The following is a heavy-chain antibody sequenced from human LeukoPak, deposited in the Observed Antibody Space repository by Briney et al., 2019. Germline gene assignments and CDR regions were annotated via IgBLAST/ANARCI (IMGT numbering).Heavy chain of an antibody. V-gene: IGHV3-74*01. J-gene: IGHJ4*02. Sequence: QPGGSLRLSCAASGFTFSSYWMHWVRQAPGKGLVWVSRINSDGSSTTYGDSVKGRFTISRDNAKNTLYMYIHSLRAEDTAVYYCAREYYDSSGSPYFDYWGQGTLVTVSS. D-gene: IGHD3-22*01. CDR2: INSDGSST. CDR3: AREYYDSSGSPYFDY. CDR1: GFTFSSYW.